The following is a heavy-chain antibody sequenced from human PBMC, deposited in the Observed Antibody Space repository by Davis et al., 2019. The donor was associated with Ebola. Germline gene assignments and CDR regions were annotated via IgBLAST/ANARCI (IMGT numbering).Heavy chain of an antibody. V-gene: IGHV4-39*01. CDR2: IYYSWSL. CDR1: GGSISSSSYY. D-gene: IGHD6-13*01. J-gene: IGHJ4*02. CDR3: ANGAFSTQGLLYAAAGFDY. Sequence: MPSETLSLTCTVSGGSISSSSYYWGWIRQPPGKGLEWIGSIYYSWSLYYNPSLKSRVTISVDTSKNQFSLKLSSVTAADTAVYYCANGAFSTQGLLYAAAGFDYWGQGTLVTVSS.